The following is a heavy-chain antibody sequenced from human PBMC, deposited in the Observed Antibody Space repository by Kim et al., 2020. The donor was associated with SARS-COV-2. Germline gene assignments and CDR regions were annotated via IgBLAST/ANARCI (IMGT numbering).Heavy chain of an antibody. Sequence: TYYNPSLKSRVTISLDTSRNQFSLRLTSVTATDTAGYYWARGDYFYHAMDIWGQGTTVTVSS. CDR2: T. CDR3: ARGDYFYHAMDI. J-gene: IGHJ6*02. V-gene: IGHV4-30-2*04.